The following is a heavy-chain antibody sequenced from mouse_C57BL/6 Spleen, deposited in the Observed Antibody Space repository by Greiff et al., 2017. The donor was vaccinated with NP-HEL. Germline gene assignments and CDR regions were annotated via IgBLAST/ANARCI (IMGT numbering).Heavy chain of an antibody. J-gene: IGHJ4*01. V-gene: IGHV1-55*01. CDR1: GYTFTSYW. Sequence: VQLQQPGAELVKPGASVKMSCKASGYTFTSYWITWVKQRPGQGLEWIGDIYPGSGSTNYNEKFKSKATLTVDTSSSTAYMQLSSLTSEDSAVYYCARFYYYGSSYDAMDYWGQGTSVTVSS. CDR3: ARFYYYGSSYDAMDY. CDR2: IYPGSGST. D-gene: IGHD1-1*01.